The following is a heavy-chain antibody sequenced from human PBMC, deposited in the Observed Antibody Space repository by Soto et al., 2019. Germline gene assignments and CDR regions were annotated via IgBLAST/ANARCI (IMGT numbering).Heavy chain of an antibody. J-gene: IGHJ3*02. V-gene: IGHV4-39*01. D-gene: IGHD7-27*01. CDR2: IYYSGST. CDR3: ARWVNWGSDLETDDAFDI. Sequence: SETLSLTCTVSGGSISSSSYYWGWIRQPPGKGLEWIGSIYYSGSTYYNPSLKSRVTISVDTSKNQFSLKLSSVTAADTAVYYCARWVNWGSDLETDDAFDIWGQGTMVTVSS. CDR1: GGSISSSSYY.